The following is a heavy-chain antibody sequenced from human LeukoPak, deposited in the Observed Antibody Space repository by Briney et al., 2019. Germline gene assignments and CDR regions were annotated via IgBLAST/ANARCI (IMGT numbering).Heavy chain of an antibody. J-gene: IGHJ4*02. Sequence: ASVKVSCKASGGTFSSYAISWVRQAPGQGLEWMGGIIPIFGTANYAQKFQGRVTITADESTSTAYMELSSLRSEDTAVYYCARDRYCSSTSCYRKFDYWGQGTLVTVSS. CDR1: GGTFSSYA. D-gene: IGHD2-2*01. V-gene: IGHV1-69*13. CDR3: ARDRYCSSTSCYRKFDY. CDR2: IIPIFGTA.